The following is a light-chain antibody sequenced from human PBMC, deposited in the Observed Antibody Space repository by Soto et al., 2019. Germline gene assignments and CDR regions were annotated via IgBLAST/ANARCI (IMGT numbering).Light chain of an antibody. Sequence: QSVLTQPPSVSGAPGQRVTISCTGSSSNIGAFYHVHWYQQLPGTAPKLLIYGNNNRPSGVPDRFSGSKSGTSASLAITGLQAEDEADYYCHSYDSSLSGSVFGGGTKLTVL. CDR2: GNN. J-gene: IGLJ3*02. V-gene: IGLV1-40*01. CDR3: HSYDSSLSGSV. CDR1: SSNIGAFYH.